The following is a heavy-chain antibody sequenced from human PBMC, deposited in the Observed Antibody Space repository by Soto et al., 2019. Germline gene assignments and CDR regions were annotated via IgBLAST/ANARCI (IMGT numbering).Heavy chain of an antibody. CDR1: GFTFSSYA. V-gene: IGHV3-23*01. J-gene: IGHJ4*02. D-gene: IGHD6-13*01. CDR3: AKADRSQYSSSWYSSYYFDY. Sequence: GGSLRLSCPASGFTFSSYAMSWVRQAPGKGLEWVSAISGSGGSTYYADSVKGRFTISRDNSKNTLYLQMNSLRAEDTAVYYCAKADRSQYSSSWYSSYYFDYWGQGTLVTVSS. CDR2: ISGSGGST.